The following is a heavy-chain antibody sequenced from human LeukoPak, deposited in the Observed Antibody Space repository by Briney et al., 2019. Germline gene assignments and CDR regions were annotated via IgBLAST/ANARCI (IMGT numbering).Heavy chain of an antibody. Sequence: ASVKVSCKASGFTFTKSALQWVRQARGQRLEWIGWIVVGSGNTDYAQKFQERVTITRDMFTGTAYMELSSPRSEDTAVYYCAAGLRGPTVTGKYYYYGMDVWGQGTTVTVSS. J-gene: IGHJ6*02. CDR1: GFTFTKSA. D-gene: IGHD4-11*01. V-gene: IGHV1-58*01. CDR2: IVVGSGNT. CDR3: AAGLRGPTVTGKYYYYGMDV.